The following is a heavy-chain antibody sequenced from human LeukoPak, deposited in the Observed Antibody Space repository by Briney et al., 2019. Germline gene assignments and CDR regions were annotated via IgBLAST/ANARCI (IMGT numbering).Heavy chain of an antibody. CDR2: MNSDGRTI. CDR1: GFTFSTSW. D-gene: IGHD3-16*02. J-gene: IGHJ4*02. V-gene: IGHV3-74*01. CDR3: SRAGSYRFDY. Sequence: PGGSLRLSCAASGFTFSTSWMHWVHQGPGKGPVWVSRMNSDGRTIDYADSVKGRFIISRDNAKNTLYLQMNSLRAEDTAVYYCSRAGSYRFDYWGQGTLVTVSS.